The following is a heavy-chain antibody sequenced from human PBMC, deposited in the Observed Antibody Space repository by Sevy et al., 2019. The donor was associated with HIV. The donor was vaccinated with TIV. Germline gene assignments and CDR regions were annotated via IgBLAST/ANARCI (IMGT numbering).Heavy chain of an antibody. V-gene: IGHV3-7*01. CDR3: PRDHSSGRLWYYYYMDV. CDR2: IKQDGSEK. CDR1: GFTFSSYW. Sequence: GGSLRLSCAASGFTFSSYWMSWVRQAPGKGLEWVANIKQDGSEKYYVDSVKGRFTISRDNAKNSLYLQMNSLRAEDTAVYYCPRDHSSGRLWYYYYMDVWGKGTTVTVSS. J-gene: IGHJ6*03. D-gene: IGHD6-19*01.